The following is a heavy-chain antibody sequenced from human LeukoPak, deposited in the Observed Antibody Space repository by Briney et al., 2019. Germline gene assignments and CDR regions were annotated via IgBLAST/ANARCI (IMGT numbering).Heavy chain of an antibody. D-gene: IGHD3-9*01. J-gene: IGHJ4*02. CDR2: IWHDGGNK. Sequence: GGSLRLSCAASGFTFSSYGMHWVRQAPGKGLEWVAVIWHDGGNKYYADSVKGRLTISRDNSKNTLYLQLNSLRAEDTAVYYCARDLHCDILTGYTGGYYFDYWGQGTLVTVSS. V-gene: IGHV3-33*01. CDR1: GFTFSSYG. CDR3: ARDLHCDILTGYTGGYYFDY.